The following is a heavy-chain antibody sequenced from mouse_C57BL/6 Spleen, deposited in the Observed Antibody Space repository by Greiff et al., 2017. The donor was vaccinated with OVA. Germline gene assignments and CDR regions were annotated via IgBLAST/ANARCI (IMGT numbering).Heavy chain of an antibody. CDR3: ARWDDGYFFDY. D-gene: IGHD2-3*01. V-gene: IGHV1-52*01. CDR2: IDPSDSET. J-gene: IGHJ2*01. CDR1: GYTFTSYW. Sequence: QVQLQQPGAELVRPGSSVKLSCKASGYTFTSYWMHWVKQRPIQGLEWIGNIDPSDSETHYNQKFKDKATLTVDKSSSTAYMQLSSLTSEDSAVYYCARWDDGYFFDYWGQGTTRTVSS.